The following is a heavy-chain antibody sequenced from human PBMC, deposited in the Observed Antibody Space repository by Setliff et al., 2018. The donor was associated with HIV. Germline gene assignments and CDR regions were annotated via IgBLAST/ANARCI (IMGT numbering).Heavy chain of an antibody. CDR2: ITHSGST. J-gene: IGHJ4*02. CDR1: GESFSDYS. Sequence: SETLSLTCAVYGESFSDYSWNWIRLTPEKGLEWIAEITHSGSTNYNPSLRGRVTILLGTSKNHFSLNLRSVTAADTAFYYCATKGWNAYKAFDYWGQGTLVTVSS. V-gene: IGHV4-34*01. CDR3: ATKGWNAYKAFDY. D-gene: IGHD1-1*01.